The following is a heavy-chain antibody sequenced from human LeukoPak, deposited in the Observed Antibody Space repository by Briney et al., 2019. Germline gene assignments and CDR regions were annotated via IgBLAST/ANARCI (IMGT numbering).Heavy chain of an antibody. V-gene: IGHV4-30-2*01. CDR1: GGSISSGGYS. Sequence: PSQTLSLTCAVSGGSISSGGYSWSWIRQPPGKGLEWIGYIYHSGSTYYNPSLKSRVTISVDRSKNQFSLKLSSVTAADTAVYYCVLITSDRGYSYGSTDYWGQGTLVTVSS. CDR2: IYHSGST. J-gene: IGHJ4*02. CDR3: VLITSDRGYSYGSTDY. D-gene: IGHD5-18*01.